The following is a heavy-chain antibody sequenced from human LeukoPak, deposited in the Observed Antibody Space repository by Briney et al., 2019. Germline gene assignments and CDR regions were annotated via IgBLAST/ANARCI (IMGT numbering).Heavy chain of an antibody. J-gene: IGHJ4*02. CDR2: IHQSGST. V-gene: IGHV4-4*02. CDR1: GASISSTTNW. Sequence: SETLSLTCAVSGASISSTTNWWSWVRQPPGKGLEWIVEIHQSGSTNYNPSLKSRVTISVDKPKNQFSLKMTSVNAADTAVYYCARGLVDTGRSRFDYWGQGTLVTVSS. CDR3: ARGLVDTGRSRFDY. D-gene: IGHD5-12*01.